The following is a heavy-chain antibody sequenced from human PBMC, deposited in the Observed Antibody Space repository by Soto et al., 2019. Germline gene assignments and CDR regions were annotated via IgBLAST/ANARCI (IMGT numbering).Heavy chain of an antibody. CDR1: GYSISSGYY. J-gene: IGHJ5*02. CDR2: IYHSGST. CDR3: ARRSEQQLVTRNWFDP. V-gene: IGHV4-38-2*01. D-gene: IGHD6-13*01. Sequence: PSETLSLTCAVSGYSISSGYYWGWIRQPPGKGLEWIGSIYHSGSTYYNPSLKSRVTISVDTSKNQFSLKLSSVTAADTAVYYCARRSEQQLVTRNWFDPWGQGTLVTGSS.